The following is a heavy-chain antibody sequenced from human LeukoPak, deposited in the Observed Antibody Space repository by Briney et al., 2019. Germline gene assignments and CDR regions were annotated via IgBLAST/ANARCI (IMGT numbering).Heavy chain of an antibody. CDR1: GGTFRSFA. V-gene: IGHV1-69*13. D-gene: IGHD3-22*01. CDR3: ARALRYYSDSSGYAFDY. CDR2: IIPIFRTA. J-gene: IGHJ4*02. Sequence: GASVKVSCKASGGTFRSFAISWVRQAPGQGLEWMGGIIPIFRTANYAQKFQGRVTITADESTSTAYMELSSLRPEDTAVYYCARALRYYSDSSGYAFDYWGQGTLVTVSS.